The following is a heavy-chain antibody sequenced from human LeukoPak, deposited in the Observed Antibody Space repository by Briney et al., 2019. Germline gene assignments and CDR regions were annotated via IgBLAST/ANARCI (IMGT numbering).Heavy chain of an antibody. Sequence: PGGSPRLSCAASGFTFSSYWMHWVRQAPGKGLEWVSYISSSSSTKYYADSVKGRFTISRDNAKNSLYLQMNSLRDEDTAVYYCAKDKSLTMVRGAKNDDFDIWGQGTMVTVSS. V-gene: IGHV3-48*02. CDR2: ISSSSSTK. CDR1: GFTFSSYW. CDR3: AKDKSLTMVRGAKNDDFDI. J-gene: IGHJ3*02. D-gene: IGHD3-10*01.